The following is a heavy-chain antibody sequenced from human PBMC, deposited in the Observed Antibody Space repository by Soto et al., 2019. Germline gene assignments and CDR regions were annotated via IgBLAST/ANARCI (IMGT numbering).Heavy chain of an antibody. D-gene: IGHD4-4*01. V-gene: IGHV4-4*09. CDR1: GGSISSFC. Sequence: SETLSLTCTVSGGSISSFCWTWIRQPPGQGLEWIGYICTGGTTKYNPSLKSRVTMSVDTSKTQFSLKLTSVTAADTAVYYCARVGSKSFYYATDVWGQGTTVTVSS. CDR2: ICTGGTT. J-gene: IGHJ6*02. CDR3: ARVGSKSFYYATDV.